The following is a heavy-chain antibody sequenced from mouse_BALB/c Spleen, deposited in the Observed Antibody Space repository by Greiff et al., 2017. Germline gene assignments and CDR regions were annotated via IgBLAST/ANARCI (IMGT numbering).Heavy chain of an antibody. CDR1: GYTFTSYW. D-gene: IGHD1-1*01. V-gene: IGHV1-7*01. CDR3: ARLGTTVVAPGFDV. J-gene: IGHJ1*01. Sequence: QVQLQQSGAELAKPGASVKMSCKASGYTFTSYWMHWVKQRPGQGLEWIGYINPSTGYTEYNQKFKDKATLTADKSSSTAYMQLSSLTSEDSAVYYCARLGTTVVAPGFDVWGAGTTVTVSS. CDR2: INPSTGYT.